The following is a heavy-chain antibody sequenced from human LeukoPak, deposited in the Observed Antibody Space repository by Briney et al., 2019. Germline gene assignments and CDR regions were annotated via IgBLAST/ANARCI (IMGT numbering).Heavy chain of an antibody. J-gene: IGHJ4*02. Sequence: SETLSLTCAVYGGSFSGYYWSWIRQPPGKELEWIGEINHSGSTNYNPSLKSRVTISVDTSKNQFSLKLSSVTAADTAVYYCARGPGSGSYSVYYFDYWGQGTLVTVSS. D-gene: IGHD1-26*01. V-gene: IGHV4-34*01. CDR3: ARGPGSGSYSVYYFDY. CDR2: INHSGST. CDR1: GGSFSGYY.